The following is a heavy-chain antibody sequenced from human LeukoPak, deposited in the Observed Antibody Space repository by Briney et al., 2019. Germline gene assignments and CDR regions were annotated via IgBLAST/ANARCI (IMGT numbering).Heavy chain of an antibody. Sequence: ASVKVSCKASGYTFTGYYMHWVRQAPGQGLEWMGWINPNSGGTNYAQKFQGRVTMTRDASISTAYMELSRLRSDDTAVYYCARVTVTTTDFDYWGQGTLVTVSS. V-gene: IGHV1-2*02. J-gene: IGHJ4*02. D-gene: IGHD4-17*01. CDR1: GYTFTGYY. CDR2: INPNSGGT. CDR3: ARVTVTTTDFDY.